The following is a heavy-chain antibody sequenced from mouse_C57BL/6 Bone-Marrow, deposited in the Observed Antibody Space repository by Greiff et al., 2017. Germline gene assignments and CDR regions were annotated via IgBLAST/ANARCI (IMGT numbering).Heavy chain of an antibody. V-gene: IGHV14-4*01. J-gene: IGHJ3*01. CDR1: GFNIKDDY. CDR3: TVDYGSMWFAY. Sequence: VQLQQSGAELVRPGASVKLSCTASGFNIKDDYMHWVKQRPEQGLEWIGWIDPENGDTAYASKFQGKATITADTSSNTAYLQLSSLTSEDTAVYYCTVDYGSMWFAYWGQGTRVTVSA. D-gene: IGHD1-1*01. CDR2: IDPENGDT.